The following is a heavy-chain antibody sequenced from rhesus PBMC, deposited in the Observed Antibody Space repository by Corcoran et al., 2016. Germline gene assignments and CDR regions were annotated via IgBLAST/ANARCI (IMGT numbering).Heavy chain of an antibody. CDR1: GASISSNY. CDR3: ARKKGGSYFFDY. V-gene: IGHV4S2*01. Sequence: QVQLQESGPGLVKPSETLPLTCAVSGASISSNYWSLIRQAPGKGLGGIGRIYGRGGTTDYNPALRRRVTISIATSKNQFSLKLRSVSAADTAVYYWARKKGGSYFFDYWGQGVLVTVSS. CDR2: IYGRGGTT. J-gene: IGHJ4*01. D-gene: IGHD1-44*02.